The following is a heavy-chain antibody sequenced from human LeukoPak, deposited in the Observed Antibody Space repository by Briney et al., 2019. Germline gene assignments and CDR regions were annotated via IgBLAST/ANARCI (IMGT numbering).Heavy chain of an antibody. V-gene: IGHV1-69*13. CDR1: GGTFSSYA. CDR3: ARGGIAVASAFDI. Sequence: SVKVSCKASGGTFSSYAIRWVRQAPGQGLEWMGGIIPIFGTANYAQKFQGRVTITADESTSTAYMELSSLRSEDTAVYYCARGGIAVASAFDIWGQGTMLTVSS. D-gene: IGHD6-19*01. CDR2: IIPIFGTA. J-gene: IGHJ3*02.